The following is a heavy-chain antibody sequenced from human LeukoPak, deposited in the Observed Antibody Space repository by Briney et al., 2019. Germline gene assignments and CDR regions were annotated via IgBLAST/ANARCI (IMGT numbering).Heavy chain of an antibody. Sequence: SETLALTCTVSGGSISSYYWSWIRQPPGKGLEWIGYIYYSGSTNYNPSLKSRVTISLDTSKNQFSLKLSSVTAADTAVYYCARDDYGSGILGYWGQGTLVTVSS. J-gene: IGHJ4*02. CDR2: IYYSGST. CDR3: ARDDYGSGILGY. CDR1: GGSISSYY. D-gene: IGHD3-10*01. V-gene: IGHV4-59*01.